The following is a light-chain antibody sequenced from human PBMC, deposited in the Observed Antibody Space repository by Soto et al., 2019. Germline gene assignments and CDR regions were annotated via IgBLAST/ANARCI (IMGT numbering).Light chain of an antibody. J-gene: IGKJ3*01. CDR3: QQYFSTPFT. Sequence: RGRAKKRSKSSQSDFSSSNNKSYLAWYQQKPGQPPRLLIYGASTRESGVPDRLTGCGSGTEVTLTVRRLQPEDVAAYPCQQYFSTPFTFGPGTKVDIK. CDR1: QSDFSSSNNKSY. CDR2: GAS. V-gene: IGKV4-1*01.